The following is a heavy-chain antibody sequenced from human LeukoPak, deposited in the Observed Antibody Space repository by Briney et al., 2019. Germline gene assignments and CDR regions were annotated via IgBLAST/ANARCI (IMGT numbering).Heavy chain of an antibody. CDR3: AKEGAAVAGPGRYFQH. CDR1: GFTFTDYY. D-gene: IGHD6-19*01. V-gene: IGHV3-11*01. CDR2: ISVSGTTM. Sequence: PGGSLRLSCATSGFTFTDYYMSWIRQAPGKGLEWVSYISVSGTTMYYADSVKGRFTLSRDNAKNSLYLQMNSLRAEDTALYYCAKEGAAVAGPGRYFQHWGQGTLVTVSS. J-gene: IGHJ1*01.